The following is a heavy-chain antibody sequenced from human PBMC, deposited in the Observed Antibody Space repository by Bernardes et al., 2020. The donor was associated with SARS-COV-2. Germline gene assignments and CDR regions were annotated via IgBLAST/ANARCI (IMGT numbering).Heavy chain of an antibody. Sequence: GGSLRLSCAASGFTFSSYTMNWVRQAPGKGLEWISSISTSSSYISYSDSVRGRFTISRVNAKNSVSLQMNSLRAEDTAVYYCARVDFSNLYYFDYWGQGTPVTVSS. CDR2: ISTSSSYI. CDR1: GFTFSSYT. CDR3: ARVDFSNLYYFDY. J-gene: IGHJ4*02. D-gene: IGHD4-4*01. V-gene: IGHV3-21*06.